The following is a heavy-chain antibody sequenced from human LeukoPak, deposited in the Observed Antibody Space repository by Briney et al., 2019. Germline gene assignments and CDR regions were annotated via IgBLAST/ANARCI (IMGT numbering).Heavy chain of an antibody. Sequence: PSETLSLTCTVSGYSISSGYYWGWIRQPPGKGLEWIGSIYHSGSTYYNPSLKSRVTISVDTSKNQFSLKLSSVTAADTAVYYCARPPSGRLLLNYWGQGTLVTVSS. V-gene: IGHV4-38-2*02. CDR1: GYSISSGYY. CDR2: IYHSGST. D-gene: IGHD2-21*02. J-gene: IGHJ4*02. CDR3: ARPPSGRLLLNY.